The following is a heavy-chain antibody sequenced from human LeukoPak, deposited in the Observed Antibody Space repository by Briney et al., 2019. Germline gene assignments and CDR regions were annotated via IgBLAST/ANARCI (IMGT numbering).Heavy chain of an antibody. V-gene: IGHV3-23*01. CDR2: ISGSGGST. J-gene: IGHJ4*02. D-gene: IGHD2-2*01. CDR1: GFTFSSYA. Sequence: GGSLRLSCAASGFTFSSYAMSWVRQAPGKGLEWVSAISGSGGSTYYADSVKGRFTISRDNSKNTLYLQMNSLRAGDTAVYYCAKRYCSSTSCYGYWGQGTLVTVSS. CDR3: AKRYCSSTSCYGY.